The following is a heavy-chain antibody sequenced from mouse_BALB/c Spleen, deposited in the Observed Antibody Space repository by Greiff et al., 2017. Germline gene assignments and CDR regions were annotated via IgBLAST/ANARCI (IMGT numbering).Heavy chain of an antibody. CDR1: GFTFSSFG. D-gene: IGHD2-3*01. J-gene: IGHJ3*01. V-gene: IGHV5-17*02. Sequence: EVKLVESGGGLVQPGGSRKLSCAASGFTFSSFGMHWVRQAPEKGLEWVAYISSGSSTIYYADTVKGRFTISRDNPKNTLFLQMTSLRSEDTAMYYCASFYDGYSAWFAYWGQGTLVTVSA. CDR3: ASFYDGYSAWFAY. CDR2: ISSGSSTI.